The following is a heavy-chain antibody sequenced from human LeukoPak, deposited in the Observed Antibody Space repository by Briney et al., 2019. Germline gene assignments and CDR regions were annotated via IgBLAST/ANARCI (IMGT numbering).Heavy chain of an antibody. D-gene: IGHD2-15*01. CDR3: AYCSGGSCLNWFDP. Sequence: GGSLRLSCTASGFTFGDYAMSWFRQAPGKGLEWVGFIRSKAYGGTTEYAASVKGRFTISRDDSKSIAYLQMNSLKTEDTAVYYCAYCSGGSCLNWFDPWGQGTLVTVSS. CDR2: IRSKAYGGTT. CDR1: GFTFGDYA. V-gene: IGHV3-49*03. J-gene: IGHJ5*02.